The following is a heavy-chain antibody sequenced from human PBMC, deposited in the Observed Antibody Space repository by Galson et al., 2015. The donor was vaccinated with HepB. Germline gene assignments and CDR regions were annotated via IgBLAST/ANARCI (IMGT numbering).Heavy chain of an antibody. J-gene: IGHJ4*02. CDR1: GFTFSSYA. CDR3: VREMGGSVY. D-gene: IGHD1-26*01. CDR2: MSRTSGTK. Sequence: SLRLSCAASGFTFSSYAMNWVRQAPGKGLEWVSYMSRTSGTKYYADSVKGRFTISRDNAKNSLYLQMNTLRDEDTAVYYCVREMGGSVYWGQGTLVTVSS. V-gene: IGHV3-48*02.